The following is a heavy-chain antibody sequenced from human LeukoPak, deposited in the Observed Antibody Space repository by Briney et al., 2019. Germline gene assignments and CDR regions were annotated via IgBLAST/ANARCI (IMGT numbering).Heavy chain of an antibody. CDR3: ARTPRYCSGGSCYSVYFQH. V-gene: IGHV3-7*01. Sequence: GGSLRPSCAASGFTFSNYWMGWARQAPGKGLEWVPNIKQDGSEKYYVDSVKGRFTISRDNAKNSLYLQMNSLRAEDTAVYYCARTPRYCSGGSCYSVYFQHWGQGTLVTVSS. D-gene: IGHD2-15*01. J-gene: IGHJ1*01. CDR2: IKQDGSEK. CDR1: GFTFSNYW.